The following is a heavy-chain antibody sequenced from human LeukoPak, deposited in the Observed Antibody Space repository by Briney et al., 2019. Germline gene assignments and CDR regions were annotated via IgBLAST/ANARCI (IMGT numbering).Heavy chain of an antibody. Sequence: GGSLRLSCAASGFTFEDFSMHWVRHVPGKGLEWIFLIDWDGGITYYADSVKGRFTVSRDNSKSSLYLHLNSLTPEDTAFYYCAKDSFVATTSYLDSWGQGTLVTVSS. CDR2: IDWDGGIT. D-gene: IGHD1-26*01. CDR1: GFTFEDFS. J-gene: IGHJ4*02. V-gene: IGHV3-43*01. CDR3: AKDSFVATTSYLDS.